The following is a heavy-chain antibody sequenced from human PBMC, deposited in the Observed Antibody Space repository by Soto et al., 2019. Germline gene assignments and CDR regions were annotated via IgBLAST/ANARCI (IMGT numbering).Heavy chain of an antibody. CDR2: ISSAGSST. D-gene: IGHD4-4*01. V-gene: IGHV3-74*01. J-gene: IGHJ6*03. CDR3: ARENSAYGDPATSDYSNCMVV. Sequence: EVQLVESGGGLVQPGGSLRLSCATSGFTLGGYWMNWVRQAPGKGLVWVSRISSAGSSTTYADSVKGRFTFSRDNAKNPLYLEMKSLRADDTAVYYCARENSAYGDPATSDYSNCMVVWGKGTTVTVSS. CDR1: GFTLGGYW.